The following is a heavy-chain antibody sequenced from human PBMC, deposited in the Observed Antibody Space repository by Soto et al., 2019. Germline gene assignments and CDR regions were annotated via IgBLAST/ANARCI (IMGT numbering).Heavy chain of an antibody. D-gene: IGHD2-2*01. CDR1: GYTFTSYG. Sequence: GASVKVSCKASGYTFTSYGISWVRQAPGQGLEWMGWISAYNGNTNYAQKLQGRVTMTTDTSTSTAYMELRSLRSDDTAVYYCARDCSSTSCHYYYGMDVWGQGTTVTVSS. CDR2: ISAYNGNT. V-gene: IGHV1-18*01. J-gene: IGHJ6*02. CDR3: ARDCSSTSCHYYYGMDV.